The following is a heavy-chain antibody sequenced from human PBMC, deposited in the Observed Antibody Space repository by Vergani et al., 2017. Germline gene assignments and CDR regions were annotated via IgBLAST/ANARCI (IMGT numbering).Heavy chain of an antibody. V-gene: IGHV1-46*01. D-gene: IGHD5-24*01. CDR1: GYTFTSYY. J-gene: IGHJ4*02. CDR2: INPSGGST. CDR3: ARDRGGYNLIDY. Sequence: QVQLVQSGAEVKKPGASVKVSCKASGYTFTSYYMHWVRQAPGQGLEWMGIINPSGGSTSYAQKFQGRVTMTRDTSTSTVYMELRSLRSDDTAVYYCARDRGGYNLIDYWGQGTLVTVSS.